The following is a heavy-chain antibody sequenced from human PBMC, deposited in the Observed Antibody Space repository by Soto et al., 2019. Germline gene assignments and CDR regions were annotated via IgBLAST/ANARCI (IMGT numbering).Heavy chain of an antibody. CDR1: GYTFTSYG. D-gene: IGHD5-12*01. CDR2: ISAYNGNT. V-gene: IGHV1-18*01. J-gene: IGHJ6*02. Sequence: RASVKVSCKASGYTFTSYGISWVRQAPGQGLEWMGWISAYNGNTNYAQKLQGRVTMTTDTSTSTAYMELRSLRSDDTAVYYCARDLVDIVATPFYYYYGMDVWGQGTTVTVSS. CDR3: ARDLVDIVATPFYYYYGMDV.